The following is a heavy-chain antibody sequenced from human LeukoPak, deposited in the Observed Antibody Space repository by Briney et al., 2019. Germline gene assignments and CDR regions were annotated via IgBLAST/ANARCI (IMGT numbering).Heavy chain of an antibody. Sequence: ASVKVSCKASGGTFSSYAISWVRQAPGQGLEWMGGIIPIFGTANYAQKFQGRVTITADESTSTAYMELSSLRSEDTAVYYCASEATSGPYYFDYWGQGTLVTVSS. CDR2: IIPIFGTA. V-gene: IGHV1-69*13. J-gene: IGHJ4*02. CDR3: ASEATSGPYYFDY. D-gene: IGHD2-8*01. CDR1: GGTFSSYA.